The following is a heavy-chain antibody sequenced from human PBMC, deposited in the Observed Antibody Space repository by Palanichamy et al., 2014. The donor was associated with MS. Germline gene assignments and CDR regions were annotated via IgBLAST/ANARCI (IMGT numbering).Heavy chain of an antibody. D-gene: IGHD3-10*01. V-gene: IGHV3-23*01. Sequence: EVHLLESGGGLVQPGGSLRLSCAASGFIFSNYAMSWVRQAPGKGLEWVTTIGGSGVSTYYADSVLGRFTISRDNSKNTLFLQMNTLRVEDTAIYYCAKGITVVRGVIITADYWGQGILVTVSS. J-gene: IGHJ4*02. CDR1: GFIFSNYA. CDR3: AKGITVVRGVIITADY. CDR2: IGGSGVST.